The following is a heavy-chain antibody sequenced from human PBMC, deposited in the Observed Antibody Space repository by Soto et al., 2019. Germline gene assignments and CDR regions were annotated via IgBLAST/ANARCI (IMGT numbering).Heavy chain of an antibody. D-gene: IGHD3-22*01. CDR3: ASHYDSSGYYLDY. V-gene: IGHV3-30-3*01. Sequence: QVQLVESGGGVVQPGRSLRLSCAASGFTFSSYAMHWVRQAPGKGLEWVAVISYDGSNKYYADSVKGRFTISRDNSKNTLYLQMNSLRAEDTAVYYCASHYDSSGYYLDYWGQGTLVTVSS. J-gene: IGHJ4*02. CDR2: ISYDGSNK. CDR1: GFTFSSYA.